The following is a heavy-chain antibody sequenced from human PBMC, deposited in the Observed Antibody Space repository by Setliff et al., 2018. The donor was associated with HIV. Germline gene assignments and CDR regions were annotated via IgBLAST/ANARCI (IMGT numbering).Heavy chain of an antibody. CDR3: ATYADRESNRFDP. CDR1: GGSFSDYY. CDR2: INHSGSS. D-gene: IGHD3-10*01. Sequence: PSETLSLTCAVYGGSFSDYYWSWIRQPPVKGLEWIGEINHSGSSNYNPSLKSRVTISVDTSKNQFSLKLSSVTAADTAVYYCATYADRESNRFDPWGQGILVTVSS. V-gene: IGHV4-34*01. J-gene: IGHJ5*02.